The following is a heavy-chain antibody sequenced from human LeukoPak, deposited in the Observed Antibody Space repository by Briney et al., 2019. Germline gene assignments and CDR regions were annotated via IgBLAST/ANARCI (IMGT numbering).Heavy chain of an antibody. Sequence: GSSVKVSCKASGGTFSSYTISWVRQAPGQGLEWMGRIIPILGIANYAQKFQGRVTITADKSTSTAYMELSCLRSEDTAVYYCARGGSEGATTRGGTRFDYWGQGTLVTVSS. D-gene: IGHD1-26*01. CDR1: GGTFSSYT. CDR2: IIPILGIA. J-gene: IGHJ4*02. V-gene: IGHV1-69*02. CDR3: ARGGSEGATTRGGTRFDY.